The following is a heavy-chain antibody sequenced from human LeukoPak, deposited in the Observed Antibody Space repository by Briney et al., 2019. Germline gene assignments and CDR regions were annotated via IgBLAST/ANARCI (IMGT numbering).Heavy chain of an antibody. D-gene: IGHD2-2*01. CDR2: INHSGST. CDR1: GESFSGYY. V-gene: IGHV4-34*01. CDR3: ANGGVVNY. J-gene: IGHJ4*02. Sequence: SETLSLTCAVYGESFSGYYWSWIRQPPGKGLEWIGEINHSGSTNYNPSLKSRVTISVGTSKNQFSLKLSSVTAADTAVYYCANGGVVNYWGQGTLVTVSS.